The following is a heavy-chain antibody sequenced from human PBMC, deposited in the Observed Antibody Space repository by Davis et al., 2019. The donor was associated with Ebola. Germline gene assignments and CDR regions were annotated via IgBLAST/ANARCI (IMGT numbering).Heavy chain of an antibody. CDR1: GFSVITNH. Sequence: GESLKISCAISGFSVITNHMSWVRQVPGKGLEWVCGINRSGGSTGYADSLKGRFTISRDDAKNLMSLQMTSLRVEDTAVYHCVPGTWIRGQGTLVTVSS. CDR2: INRSGGST. CDR3: VPGTWI. J-gene: IGHJ4*02. D-gene: IGHD5-18*01. V-gene: IGHV3-20*01.